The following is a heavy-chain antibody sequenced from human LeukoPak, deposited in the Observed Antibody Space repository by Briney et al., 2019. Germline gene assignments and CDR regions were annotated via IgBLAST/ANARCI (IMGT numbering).Heavy chain of an antibody. CDR3: AELGITMIGGV. CDR1: GFSFSSYE. CDR2: ISSSGSTI. Sequence: PGGSLRLSCAASGFSFSSYEMNWVRQAPGKGLEWISYISSSGSTIYYADSVKGRFTISRDNAKNSLYLQMNSLRAEDTAVYYCAELGITMIGGVRGKGTTVTISS. D-gene: IGHD3-10*02. V-gene: IGHV3-48*03. J-gene: IGHJ6*04.